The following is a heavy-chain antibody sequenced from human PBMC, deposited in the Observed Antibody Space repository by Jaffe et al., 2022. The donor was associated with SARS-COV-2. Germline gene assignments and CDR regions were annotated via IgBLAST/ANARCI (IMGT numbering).Heavy chain of an antibody. CDR2: IYYSGST. CDR1: GGSISSYY. D-gene: IGHD5-18*01. V-gene: IGHV4-59*08. CDR3: ARLDTAMGYDY. J-gene: IGHJ4*02. Sequence: QVQLQESGPGLVKPSETLSLTCTVSGGSISSYYWSWIRQPPGKGLEWIGYIYYSGSTNYNPSLKSRVTISVDTSKNQFSLKLSSVTAADTAVYYCARLDTAMGYDYWGQGTLVTVSS.